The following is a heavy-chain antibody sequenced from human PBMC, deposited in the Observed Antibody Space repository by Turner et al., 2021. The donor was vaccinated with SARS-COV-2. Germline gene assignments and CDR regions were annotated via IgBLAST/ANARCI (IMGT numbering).Heavy chain of an antibody. CDR2: ISYDGSNK. CDR1: GFTFSSYA. J-gene: IGHJ5*02. Sequence: QVPLVESGGGVVQPGRSLRLSCAASGFTFSSYAMHWVRQAPGKGLEGVALISYDGSNKYYADSVKGRFTISRDNSKNTLYLQMNSLRAEDTAVYYCARDRDEYYDSANWFDPWGQGTLVTVSS. D-gene: IGHD3-22*01. CDR3: ARDRDEYYDSANWFDP. V-gene: IGHV3-30-3*01.